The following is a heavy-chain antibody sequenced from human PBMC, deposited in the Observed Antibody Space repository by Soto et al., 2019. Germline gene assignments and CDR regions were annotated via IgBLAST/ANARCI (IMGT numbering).Heavy chain of an antibody. J-gene: IGHJ3*02. CDR2: IDPSGGTT. V-gene: IGHV1-46*01. CDR1: GYTFTSYY. D-gene: IGHD3-22*01. Sequence: ASVKVSCKASGYTFTSYYMHWVRQAPGQGLEWMGIIDPSGGTTTYAQKFQGRVTMTRDTSTSTVYMELSSLRSEDTAVYYCARPSSGYYYDAFDIWGQGTMVTV. CDR3: ARPSSGYYYDAFDI.